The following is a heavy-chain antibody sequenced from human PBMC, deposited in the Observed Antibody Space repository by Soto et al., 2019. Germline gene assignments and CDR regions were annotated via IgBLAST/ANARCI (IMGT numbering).Heavy chain of an antibody. CDR1: GFTFSDYY. D-gene: IGHD2-2*01. CDR2: ISSSGSTR. CDR3: ARDRLGYCSSTSCLYYYYYYMDV. V-gene: IGHV3-11*01. J-gene: IGHJ6*03. Sequence: QVQLVESGGGLVKPGGSLRLSCAASGFTFSDYYVSWIRQAPGKGLEWVSYISSSGSTRYYADSVKGRFTISRDNAKNSLYLQMNSLRAEDTAVYYCARDRLGYCSSTSCLYYYYYYMDVWGKGTTVTVSS.